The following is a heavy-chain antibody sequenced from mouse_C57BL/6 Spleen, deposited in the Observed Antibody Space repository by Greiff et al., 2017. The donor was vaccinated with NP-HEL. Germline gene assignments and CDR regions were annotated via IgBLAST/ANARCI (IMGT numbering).Heavy chain of an antibody. J-gene: IGHJ1*03. D-gene: IGHD2-4*01. CDR1: GYTFTSYW. CDR3: ARSYDYEGGGDVDV. CDR2: IHPNSGST. V-gene: IGHV1-64*01. Sequence: QVQLQQSGAELVKPGASVKLSCKASGYTFTSYWMHWVKQRPGQGLEWIGMIHPNSGSTNYNEKFKSKATLTVDKPSSTAYMQLSSLTSEDSAVYYCARSYDYEGGGDVDVWGTGTTVTVSS.